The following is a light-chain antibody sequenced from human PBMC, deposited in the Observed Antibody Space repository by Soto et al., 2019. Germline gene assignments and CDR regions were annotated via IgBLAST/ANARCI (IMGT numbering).Light chain of an antibody. CDR2: EVT. CDR1: SSDVGAYNY. Sequence: QSVLTQPPSASGSPGQSVTISCTGTSSDVGAYNYVSWYHQYPGKAPKLMIYEVTKRPSGVPDRFSGSKSGNTASLTVSGLQAEDEADYYCTSYVGNDIWVFGGGTKLTVL. V-gene: IGLV2-8*01. CDR3: TSYVGNDIWV. J-gene: IGLJ3*02.